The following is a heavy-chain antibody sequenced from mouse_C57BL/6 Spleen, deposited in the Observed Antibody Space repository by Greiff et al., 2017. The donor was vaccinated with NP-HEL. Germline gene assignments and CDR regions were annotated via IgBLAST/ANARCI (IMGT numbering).Heavy chain of an antibody. D-gene: IGHD3-2*02. CDR2: IDPSDSYT. CDR3: AISTAQASGPPFAY. CDR1: GYPFTSYW. Sequence: QVQLQQPGAELVMPGASVKLSCKASGYPFTSYWMHWVKPRPGQGLEWIGEIDPSDSYTKYNQKFKGQSTLTVDNYSTNAYMQLSNLTSVGSAVYYGAISTAQASGPPFAYWGQGTLVTVSA. V-gene: IGHV1-69*01. J-gene: IGHJ3*01.